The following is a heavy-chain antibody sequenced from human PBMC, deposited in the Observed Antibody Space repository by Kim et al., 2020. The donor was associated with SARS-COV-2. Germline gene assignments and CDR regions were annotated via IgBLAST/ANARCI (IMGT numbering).Heavy chain of an antibody. CDR1: GFTFSSYG. Sequence: GGSLRLSCAASGFTFSSYGMHWVRQAPGKGLEWVAVIWYDGSNKYYADSVKGRFTISRDNSKNTLYLQMNSLRAEDTAVYYCAKEGRITMVRGVIPLYYYGMDVWGQGTTVTVSS. J-gene: IGHJ6*02. V-gene: IGHV3-33*06. CDR2: IWYDGSNK. CDR3: AKEGRITMVRGVIPLYYYGMDV. D-gene: IGHD3-10*01.